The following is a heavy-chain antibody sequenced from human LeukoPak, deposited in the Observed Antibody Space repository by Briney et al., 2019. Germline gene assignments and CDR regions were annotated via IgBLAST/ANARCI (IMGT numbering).Heavy chain of an antibody. CDR2: IYYSGST. CDR3: ARVFSTNYYDNRGWFDP. CDR1: GGSISSSSYY. V-gene: IGHV4-39*07. Sequence: SETLSLTCTVSGGSISSSSYYWGWIRQPPGTGLEWIGSIYYSGSTYYNPSPKSRVTISVDTSKNQFSLKLSSVTAADTAVYYCARVFSTNYYDNRGWFDPWGQGTLVTVSS. J-gene: IGHJ5*02. D-gene: IGHD3-22*01.